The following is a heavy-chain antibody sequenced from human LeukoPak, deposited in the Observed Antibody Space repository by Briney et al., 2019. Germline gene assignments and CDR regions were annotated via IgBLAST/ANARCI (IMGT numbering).Heavy chain of an antibody. J-gene: IGHJ4*02. CDR2: IIPIFGTA. CDR1: GGTFSSYA. D-gene: IGHD3-9*01. Sequence: SAKVFCKASGGTFSSYAISWVRQAPGQGLEGMGGIIPIFGTANYAQKFQGRGTITTDESTSTAYMELSSLRSEDTAVYYCARDRSDYDILTGYSLYYFDYWGQGTLVTVSS. V-gene: IGHV1-69*05. CDR3: ARDRSDYDILTGYSLYYFDY.